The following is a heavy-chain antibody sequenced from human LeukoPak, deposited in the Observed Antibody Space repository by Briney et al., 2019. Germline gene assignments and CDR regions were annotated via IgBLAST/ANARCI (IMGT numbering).Heavy chain of an antibody. Sequence: GGSLRLSCAASGFTFSSYAMHWVRQAPGKGLEWVAVISYDGSNKYYADSVKGRFTISRDNSKNTLYLQMNSLRAEDTAVYYCARVEVINLSDAFDIWGQGTMVTVSS. D-gene: IGHD3-22*01. V-gene: IGHV3-30-3*01. CDR1: GFTFSSYA. CDR2: ISYDGSNK. CDR3: ARVEVINLSDAFDI. J-gene: IGHJ3*02.